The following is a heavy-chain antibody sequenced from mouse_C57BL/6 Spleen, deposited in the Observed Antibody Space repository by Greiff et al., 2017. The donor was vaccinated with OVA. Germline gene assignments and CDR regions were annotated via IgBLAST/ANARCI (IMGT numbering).Heavy chain of an antibody. CDR3: ATYDYSYYFDY. J-gene: IGHJ2*01. CDR2: INPNNGGT. V-gene: IGHV1-26*01. D-gene: IGHD2-4*01. CDR1: GYTFTDYY. Sequence: EVKLQQSGPELVKPGASVKISCKASGYTFTDYYMNWVKQSHGKSLEWIGDINPNNGGTSYNQKFKGKATLTVDKSSSTAYMELRSLTSEDSAVYYCATYDYSYYFDYWGQGTTLTVSS.